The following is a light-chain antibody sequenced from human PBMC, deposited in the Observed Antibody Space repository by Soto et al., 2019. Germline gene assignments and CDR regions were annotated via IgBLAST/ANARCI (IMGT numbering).Light chain of an antibody. CDR2: DAS. CDR3: QQYGSSVT. J-gene: IGKJ5*01. V-gene: IGKV3D-20*01. Sequence: EIVLTQSPAVLALSPGERATLSCGASQSVSCRYLAWYQQKPGLAPRLLIYDASSRATGIPDRFSGSGSGTDFTLTISRLEPEDFAVYYCQQYGSSVTFGQGTRLEIK. CDR1: QSVSCRY.